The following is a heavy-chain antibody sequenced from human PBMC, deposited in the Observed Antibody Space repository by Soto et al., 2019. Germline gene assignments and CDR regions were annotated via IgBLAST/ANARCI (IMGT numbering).Heavy chain of an antibody. CDR1: GGSISSSSYY. CDR3: ARRRDGYKIYYYYGMDV. Sequence: QLQLQESGPGLVKPSETLSLTCTVSGGSISSSSYYWGWIRQPPGKGLEWIGSIYYSGSTYYNPSLKSRFTISVDTSKNQFSLKLSSVTAADTAVYYCARRRDGYKIYYYYGMDVWGQGTTVTVSS. J-gene: IGHJ6*02. V-gene: IGHV4-39*01. D-gene: IGHD5-12*01. CDR2: IYYSGST.